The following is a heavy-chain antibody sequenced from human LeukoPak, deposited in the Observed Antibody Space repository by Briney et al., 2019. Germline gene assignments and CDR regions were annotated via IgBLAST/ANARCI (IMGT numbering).Heavy chain of an antibody. D-gene: IGHD6-13*01. CDR2: IYYSGST. V-gene: IGHV4-30-4*08. CDR3: ARRYSSSWAFDY. Sequence: SQTLSLTCTVSSGSIRSGDYYWSWLRQPPGKGLEWIGYIYYSGSTYYNPSLKSRVTISVDTSKNQFSLSLSSVTTADSAVYYCARRYSSSWAFDYWGQGTLVTVSS. J-gene: IGHJ4*02. CDR1: SGSIRSGDYY.